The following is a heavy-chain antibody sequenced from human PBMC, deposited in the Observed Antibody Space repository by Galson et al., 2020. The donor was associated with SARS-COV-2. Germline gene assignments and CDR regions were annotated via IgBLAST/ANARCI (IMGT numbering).Heavy chain of an antibody. Sequence: SETLSLTCTVSGGSISSGSYYWSWIRQPAGKGLEWIGRIYTSGSTNYNPSLKSRVTISVDTSKNQFSLKLSSVTAADTAVYYCAYDFWSGTEYFQHWGQGTLVTVSS. D-gene: IGHD3-3*01. CDR3: AYDFWSGTEYFQH. J-gene: IGHJ1*01. CDR2: IYTSGST. CDR1: GGSISSGSYY. V-gene: IGHV4-61*02.